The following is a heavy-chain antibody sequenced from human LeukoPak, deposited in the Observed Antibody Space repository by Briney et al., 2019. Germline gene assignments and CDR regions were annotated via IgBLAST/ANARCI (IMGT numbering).Heavy chain of an antibody. CDR3: ARGGTLRHGFDI. CDR1: GGSVSSGSYY. V-gene: IGHV4-61*01. CDR2: IYYTGST. Sequence: PSETLSLTCTVSGGSVSSGSYYWSWIRQPPGKGLEWTGYIYYTGSTNYNPSLESRVTISVDTSKNQFSLKLSSVTAADTTVYYGARGGTLRHGFDIWGQGTMVTVSS. D-gene: IGHD1-1*01. J-gene: IGHJ3*02.